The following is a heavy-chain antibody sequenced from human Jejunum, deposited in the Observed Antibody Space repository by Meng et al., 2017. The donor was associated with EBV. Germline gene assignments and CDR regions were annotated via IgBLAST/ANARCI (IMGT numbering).Heavy chain of an antibody. CDR1: GGPISSSTYF. Sequence: QRKLQESGPGLVKPSEPLSLTCIVSGGPISSSTYFWGWIRQPPGKGLEWIATVYHGGTTYYSPSLKRRVTISVDTSRNQFSLKLSSVTAADTAVYYCARQFDSRRNHWFDPWGQGTLVTVSS. J-gene: IGHJ5*02. D-gene: IGHD3-10*01. CDR2: VYHGGTT. V-gene: IGHV4-39*01. CDR3: ARQFDSRRNHWFDP.